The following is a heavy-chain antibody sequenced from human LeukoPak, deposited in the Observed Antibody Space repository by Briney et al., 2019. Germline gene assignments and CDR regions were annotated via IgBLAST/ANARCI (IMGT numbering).Heavy chain of an antibody. CDR2: IYPGDSDT. J-gene: IGHJ2*01. CDR3: ARLYNNYGFGSGYFDR. D-gene: IGHD4-11*01. CDR1: GYSFTSYW. Sequence: LGESLKISCKGSGYSFTSYWIGWVRQMPGKGLEWMGIIYPGDSDTRYSLSFQGQVTISADKSISTAYLQWSSLKASDTAMYYCARLYNNYGFGSGYFDRWGRGTLVTVSS. V-gene: IGHV5-51*01.